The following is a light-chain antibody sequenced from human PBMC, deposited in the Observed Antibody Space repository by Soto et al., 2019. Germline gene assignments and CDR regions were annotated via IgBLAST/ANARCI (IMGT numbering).Light chain of an antibody. V-gene: IGKV1-5*03. CDR3: QHYNSYSEA. CDR2: KAS. CDR1: QTISSW. Sequence: DIQMTQSPSTLSGSVGDRFTITCRVSQTISSWLAWYQQKPGKAPKLLIYKASTLKSGVPSRFSGSGSGTDFTLTISSLQPDDFATYYCQHYNSYSEAFGQGTKVDI. J-gene: IGKJ1*01.